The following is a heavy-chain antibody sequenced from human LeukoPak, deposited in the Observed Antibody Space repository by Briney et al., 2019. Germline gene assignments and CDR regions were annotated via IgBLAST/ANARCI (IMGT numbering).Heavy chain of an antibody. Sequence: GGSLRLSCAASGFTSTSHAMHWVRQAPGKGLEWATVIASDGRDKHYADSVKGRFTISRDNSKNTFYLQMDSLRTEDMAVYYCAKQAGTVYSNFDYWGQGTLVTVSS. V-gene: IGHV3-30-3*02. CDR1: GFTSTSHA. CDR2: IASDGRDK. J-gene: IGHJ4*02. CDR3: AKQAGTVYSNFDY. D-gene: IGHD4-11*01.